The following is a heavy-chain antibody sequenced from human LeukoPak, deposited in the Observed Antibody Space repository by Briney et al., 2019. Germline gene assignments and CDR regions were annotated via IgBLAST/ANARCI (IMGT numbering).Heavy chain of an antibody. CDR2: IRYDGSNK. J-gene: IGHJ5*02. D-gene: IGHD2-2*02. Sequence: GGSLRLSCATSGFTFTTYGMHWVRQAPGKGLEWVAFIRYDGSNKYYADSVKGRFTISRDNSKNTLYLQMNSLRAEDTAVYYCAKYGRLYTSNWFDPWGQGTLVTVSS. CDR3: AKYGRLYTSNWFDP. V-gene: IGHV3-30*02. CDR1: GFTFTTYG.